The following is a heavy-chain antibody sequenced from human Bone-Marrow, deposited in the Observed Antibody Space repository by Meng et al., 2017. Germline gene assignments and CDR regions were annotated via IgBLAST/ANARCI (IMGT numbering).Heavy chain of an antibody. V-gene: IGHV3-66*02. CDR1: GFTVSSNH. CDR2: IDTDGGP. J-gene: IGHJ4*02. D-gene: IGHD5-24*01. CDR3: ARGVEMATIGVY. Sequence: EVQLVESGGGLVQPGGSLSRSCAASGFTVSSNHMSWVRQAPGKGLEWVSVIDTDGGPHYIASVRGRFTISRDNSKNTLYLQMNSLRAEDTAVYYCARGVEMATIGVYWGQGTLVTVSS.